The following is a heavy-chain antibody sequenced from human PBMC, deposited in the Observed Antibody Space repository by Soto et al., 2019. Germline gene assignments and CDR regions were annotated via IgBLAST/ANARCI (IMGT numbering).Heavy chain of an antibody. Sequence: SVKVSCKASGGTFSSYAISWVRQAPGQGLEWMGGIIPIFGTANYAQKFQGRVTITADKSTSTAYMELSSLRSEDTAVYYCARAGDMITFGGGLPSLYFDYWGQGTLVTVSS. D-gene: IGHD3-16*01. J-gene: IGHJ4*02. CDR3: ARAGDMITFGGGLPSLYFDY. CDR1: GGTFSSYA. CDR2: IIPIFGTA. V-gene: IGHV1-69*06.